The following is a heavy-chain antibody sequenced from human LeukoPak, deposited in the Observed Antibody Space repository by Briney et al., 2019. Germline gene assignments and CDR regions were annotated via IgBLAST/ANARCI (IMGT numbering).Heavy chain of an antibody. CDR1: GFTFSSSW. CDR2: IKEDGSEK. Sequence: GGSLRLSCEASGFTFSSSWMTWVRQAPGKGLEWVANIKEDGSEKYYVDSVKGRFTISRDNAKNSLYLQMNSLRAEDTAVYYCARERRAHGYWGQGTLVTVSS. J-gene: IGHJ4*02. CDR3: ARERRAHGY. V-gene: IGHV3-7*03.